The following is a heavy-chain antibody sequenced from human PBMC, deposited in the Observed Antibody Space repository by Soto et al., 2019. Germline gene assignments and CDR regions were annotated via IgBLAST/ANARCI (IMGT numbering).Heavy chain of an antibody. Sequence: GGSLRLSCAASGFTFSDYYMSWIRQAPGKGLEWVSYISSSGSTIYYADSVKGRFTISRDNSKNTLYLQMNSLRAEDTAVYYCARARSTAAGLFDYWGLGTLVTVSS. D-gene: IGHD6-13*01. V-gene: IGHV3-11*01. J-gene: IGHJ4*02. CDR2: ISSSGSTI. CDR1: GFTFSDYY. CDR3: ARARSTAAGLFDY.